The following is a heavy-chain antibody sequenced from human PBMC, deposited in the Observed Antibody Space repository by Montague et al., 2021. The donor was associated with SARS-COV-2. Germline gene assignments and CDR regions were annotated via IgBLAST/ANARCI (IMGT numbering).Heavy chain of an antibody. Sequence: SETLSLTCTVSGVSVTDYYWCWIRLPQGKGLEWVGGVLYNKGTNFNPSLTSRVAISVATSKTQFPLRLTSVTAADTAFYYCVRPPHYAGWSGPPDFWGQGILVTVSS. CDR2: VLYNKGT. V-gene: IGHV4-59*08. CDR1: GVSVTDYY. J-gene: IGHJ4*02. CDR3: VRPPHYAGWSGPPDF. D-gene: IGHD3-3*01.